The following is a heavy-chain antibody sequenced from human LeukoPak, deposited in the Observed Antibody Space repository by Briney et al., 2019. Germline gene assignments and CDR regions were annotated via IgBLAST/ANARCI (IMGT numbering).Heavy chain of an antibody. V-gene: IGHV4-59*01. Sequence: SETLSLTCDVYGESFSGYYWSWIRQPPGKGLEWIGYIHYSGSTNYNPSLKSRVTISVDTSKNQFSLKLSSVTAADTAVYYCARTTEGGYTYGYFYYYYMDVWGKGTTVTISS. CDR1: GESFSGYY. D-gene: IGHD5-18*01. CDR3: ARTTEGGYTYGYFYYYYMDV. J-gene: IGHJ6*03. CDR2: IHYSGST.